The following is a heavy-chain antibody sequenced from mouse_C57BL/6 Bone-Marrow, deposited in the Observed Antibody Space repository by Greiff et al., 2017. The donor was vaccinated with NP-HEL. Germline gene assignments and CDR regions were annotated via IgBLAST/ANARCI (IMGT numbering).Heavy chain of an antibody. D-gene: IGHD3-2*02. CDR3: ARGWTAQATLYAMDY. CDR2: IDPEDGET. Sequence: VQLKQSGAELVKPGASVKLSCTASGFNIKDYYMHWVKQRTEQGLEWIGRIDPEDGETKYVPKFQGKATITADTSSNTAYLQLSSLTSEDTAVYYCARGWTAQATLYAMDYWGQGTSVTVSS. CDR1: GFNIKDYY. J-gene: IGHJ4*01. V-gene: IGHV14-2*01.